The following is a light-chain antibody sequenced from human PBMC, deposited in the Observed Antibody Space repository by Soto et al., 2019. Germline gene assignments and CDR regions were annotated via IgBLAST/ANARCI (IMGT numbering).Light chain of an antibody. J-gene: IGKJ4*01. CDR1: QTISSY. V-gene: IGKV1-39*01. CDR3: QQANSFPLT. Sequence: DIQMTQSPSSLSASVLDIVTITFLTSQTISSYLTWYQQKPGKAPKLLIYSASSLQSGVPSRFSGSGSGTDFTLTISGLQFEDFATYYCQQANSFPLTFGGGTKVDIK. CDR2: SAS.